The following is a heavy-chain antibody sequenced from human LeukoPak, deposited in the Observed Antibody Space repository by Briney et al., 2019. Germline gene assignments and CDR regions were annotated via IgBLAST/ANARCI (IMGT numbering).Heavy chain of an antibody. J-gene: IGHJ3*02. CDR2: ISSSSSYI. Sequence: PGGSLRLSCAASGFTFSSYSMNWVRQAPGKGLEWVSSISSSSSYIYYADSVKGRFTISRDNAKNSLYLQMNSLRAEDTAVYYCARGDGDSTASQGDAFDIWGQGTMVTVSS. CDR1: GFTFSSYS. CDR3: ARGDGDSTASQGDAFDI. V-gene: IGHV3-21*01. D-gene: IGHD6-13*01.